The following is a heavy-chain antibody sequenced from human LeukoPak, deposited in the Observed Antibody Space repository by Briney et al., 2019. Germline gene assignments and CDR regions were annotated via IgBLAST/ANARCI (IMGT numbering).Heavy chain of an antibody. CDR3: ARDHYYDSSGYYVFEY. CDR2: ISSSSSYI. CDR1: GFTFSSYS. J-gene: IGHJ4*02. D-gene: IGHD3-22*01. Sequence: GGSLRLSCAASGFTFSSYSMNWVSQAPGKGLEWVSSISSSSSYIYYADSVKGRFTISRDNAKNSLYLQMNSLRAEDTAVYYCARDHYYDSSGYYVFEYWGQGTLVTVSS. V-gene: IGHV3-21*01.